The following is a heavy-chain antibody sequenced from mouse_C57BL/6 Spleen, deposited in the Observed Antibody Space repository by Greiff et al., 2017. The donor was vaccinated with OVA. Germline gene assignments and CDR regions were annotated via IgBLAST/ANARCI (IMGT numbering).Heavy chain of an antibody. V-gene: IGHV14-4*01. J-gene: IGHJ2*01. Sequence: VQLQQSGAELVRPGASVKLSCTASGFNIKDDYMHWVKQRPEQGLEWIGWIDPENGDTEYASKFQGKATITADTSSNTAYLQLSSLTSEDTAVDYCTTRRVVYFDYWGQGTTLTVSS. CDR2: IDPENGDT. CDR1: GFNIKDDY. CDR3: TTRRVVYFDY.